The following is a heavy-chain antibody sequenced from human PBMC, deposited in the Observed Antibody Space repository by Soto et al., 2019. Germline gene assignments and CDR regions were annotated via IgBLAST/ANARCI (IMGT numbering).Heavy chain of an antibody. CDR2: ISGSGGST. J-gene: IGHJ6*03. CDR3: AKVDTAMVTGSDYYYYMDV. Sequence: PGGSLRLSCAASGFTFSSYAMSWVRQAPGKGLEWVSAISGSGGSTYYADSVKGRFTISRDNSKNTLYLQMNSLRAEDTAVYYCAKVDTAMVTGSDYYYYMDVWGKGTTVTVSS. D-gene: IGHD5-18*01. CDR1: GFTFSSYA. V-gene: IGHV3-23*01.